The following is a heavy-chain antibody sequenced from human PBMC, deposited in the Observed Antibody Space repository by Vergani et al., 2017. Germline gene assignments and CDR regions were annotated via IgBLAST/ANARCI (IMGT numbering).Heavy chain of an antibody. Sequence: QVQLVQSGAEVKKPGASVKVSCKASGYTFTSYGISWVRQAPGQGLEWMGWISAYNGNTNYAQKLPGRVTMTTDTSTSTAYMELRRLRSDDTAVYYCARWPKYYYDSTNMAPWGQGTLVTVSS. V-gene: IGHV1-18*01. CDR2: ISAYNGNT. CDR1: GYTFTSYG. D-gene: IGHD3-22*01. CDR3: ARWPKYYYDSTNMAP. J-gene: IGHJ5*02.